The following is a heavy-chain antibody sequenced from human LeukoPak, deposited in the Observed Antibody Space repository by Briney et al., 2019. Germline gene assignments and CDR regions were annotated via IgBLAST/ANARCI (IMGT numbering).Heavy chain of an antibody. CDR2: IYYSGST. CDR1: GGSISSSSYY. Sequence: SETLSLTCTVSGGSISSSSYYWGWIRQPPGKGLEWIGSIYYSGSTYYNPSLKSRVTISVDTSKNQFSLKLSSVTAADTAVYYCARQYSSSALGDYWGQGTLVTVSS. J-gene: IGHJ4*02. D-gene: IGHD6-6*01. V-gene: IGHV4-39*01. CDR3: ARQYSSSALGDY.